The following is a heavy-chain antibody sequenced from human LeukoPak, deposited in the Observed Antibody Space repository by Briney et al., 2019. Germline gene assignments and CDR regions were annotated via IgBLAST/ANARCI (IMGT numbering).Heavy chain of an antibody. CDR2: IKQDGSEK. V-gene: IGHV3-7*01. CDR1: GFTFSSYW. CDR3: ARDSSNYYGSGSYYPLNRATGYYYMDV. J-gene: IGHJ6*03. D-gene: IGHD3-10*01. Sequence: PGGSLRLSCAASGFTFSSYWMSWVRQAPGKGLEWVANIKQDGSEKYYVDSVKGRFTISRDNAKNSLYLQMNSLRAEDTAVYYCARDSSNYYGSGSYYPLNRATGYYYMDVWGKGTTVTVSS.